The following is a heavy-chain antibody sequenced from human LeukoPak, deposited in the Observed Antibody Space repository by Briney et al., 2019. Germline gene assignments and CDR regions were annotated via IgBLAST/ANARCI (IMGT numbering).Heavy chain of an antibody. V-gene: IGHV4-61*09. CDR2: IHASGST. D-gene: IGHD6-19*01. CDR3: ARRDFYSGWSFDS. Sequence: SETLSLTCTVSGGSISSGSYYWSWIRQPAGKGLEWIGQIHASGSTNYNPPLKSRVSMSIDTTEDQVSLTIRSVTAADTAFYYCARRDFYSGWSFDSWGQGTPVTVSS. CDR1: GGSISSGSYY. J-gene: IGHJ4*02.